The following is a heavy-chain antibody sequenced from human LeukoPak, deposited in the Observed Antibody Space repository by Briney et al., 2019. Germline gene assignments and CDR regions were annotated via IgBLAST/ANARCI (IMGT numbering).Heavy chain of an antibody. V-gene: IGHV3-21*01. D-gene: IGHD4-23*01. J-gene: IGHJ6*03. CDR3: VRDSGYGGSYYYYYMDV. CDR1: GFTFENYG. CDR2: ISSAGSFI. Sequence: GGPLRLSCVASGFTFENYGMNWVRQAPGKGLEWVSSISSAGSFIDYADSVKGRVTISRDNAQSTLFLQVRSLRVEDTAIYFCVRDSGYGGSYYYYYMDVWGKGTPVTVSS.